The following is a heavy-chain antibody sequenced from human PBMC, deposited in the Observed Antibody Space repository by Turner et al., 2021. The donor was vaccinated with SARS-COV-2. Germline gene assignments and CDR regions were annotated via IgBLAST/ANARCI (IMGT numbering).Heavy chain of an antibody. CDR1: GFTFSSYW. CDR3: ARDHRPVVVPAAKRAGSYYYGMDV. Sequence: EVQLVESGGGLVQPGGSLRLSCAASGFTFSSYWMHWVRQAPGKGLVWVSRINSDGSSTSYADSVKGRFTISRDNAKNTLYLQMNSLRAEDTAVYYCARDHRPVVVPAAKRAGSYYYGMDVWGQGTTVTVSS. V-gene: IGHV3-74*01. CDR2: INSDGSST. J-gene: IGHJ6*02. D-gene: IGHD2-2*01.